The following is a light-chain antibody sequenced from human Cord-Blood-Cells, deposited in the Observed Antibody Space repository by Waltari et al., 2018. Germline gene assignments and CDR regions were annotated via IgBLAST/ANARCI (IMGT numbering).Light chain of an antibody. CDR1: SSDVGSYNL. CDR3: CSYAGSSTYV. Sequence: QSALTKPASVSGSPGQSITISCTGTSSDVGSYNLVSWYQQHPGKAPKLMIYEGSKRPSGVSNRVSGSKTGNTSSLTIPGLQAEDEADYYCCSYAGSSTYVFGTGTKVTVL. J-gene: IGLJ1*01. CDR2: EGS. V-gene: IGLV2-23*01.